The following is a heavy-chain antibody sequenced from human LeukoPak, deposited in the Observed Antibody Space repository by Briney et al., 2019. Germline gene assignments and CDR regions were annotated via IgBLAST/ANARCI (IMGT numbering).Heavy chain of an antibody. CDR2: IYPGDSDT. CDR3: ASGPVTRWNDISRPFDY. V-gene: IGHV5-51*01. Sequence: GESLKISCKGSGYSFTSYWIGWVRQMPGKGLEWMGIIYPGDSDTRYSPSSQGQVTISADKSISTAYLQWSSLKASDTAMYYCASGPVTRWNDISRPFDYWGQGTLVTASS. J-gene: IGHJ4*02. D-gene: IGHD1-1*01. CDR1: GYSFTSYW.